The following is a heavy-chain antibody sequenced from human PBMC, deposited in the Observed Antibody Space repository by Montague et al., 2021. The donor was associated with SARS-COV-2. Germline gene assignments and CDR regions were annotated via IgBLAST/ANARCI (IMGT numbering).Heavy chain of an antibody. CDR3: ARDCAYYDILTGYSPKGGFDY. CDR1: GFTFSSYG. J-gene: IGHJ4*02. CDR2: ISSSGSTI. V-gene: IGHV3-48*03. D-gene: IGHD3-9*01. Sequence: LRLSCAASGFTFSSYGMNWVRQAPGKGLEWVSYISSSGSTIYXADSVKGRFTISRDNAKNSLYLQMNSLRAEDTAVYYCARDCAYYDILTGYSPKGGFDYWGQGTLVTVSS.